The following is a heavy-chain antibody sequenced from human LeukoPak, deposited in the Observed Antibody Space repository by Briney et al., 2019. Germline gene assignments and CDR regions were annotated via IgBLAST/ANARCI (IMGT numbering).Heavy chain of an antibody. CDR3: ARQLDGGDPEDSFDI. J-gene: IGHJ3*02. D-gene: IGHD2-21*02. CDR2: IYPGDSGT. V-gene: IGHV5-51*01. Sequence: GESLKISCKGFGYTFSNYWIGWVRQTPVKGLEWMGIIYPGDSGTRYSPSYQGQVTISADKSISPTFLHWSSLRASDTAMYYCARQLDGGDPEDSFDIWGQGTMVTVSS. CDR1: GYTFSNYW.